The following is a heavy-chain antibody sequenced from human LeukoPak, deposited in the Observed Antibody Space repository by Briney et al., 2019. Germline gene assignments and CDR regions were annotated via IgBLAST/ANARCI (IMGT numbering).Heavy chain of an antibody. Sequence: SQTLSLTCTVSGGSISSGGYYWSWIRQHPEKGLEWIGYIYYSGSTYYNPSLKSRVTISVDTSKNQFSLKLSSVTAADTAMYYCARDTFDYYGSGHGFDYWGQGTLVTVSS. CDR3: ARDTFDYYGSGHGFDY. J-gene: IGHJ4*02. CDR1: GGSISSGGYY. D-gene: IGHD3-10*01. CDR2: IYYSGST. V-gene: IGHV4-31*03.